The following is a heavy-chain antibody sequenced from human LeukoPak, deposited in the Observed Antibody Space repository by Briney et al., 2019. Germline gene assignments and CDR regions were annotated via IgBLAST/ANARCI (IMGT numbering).Heavy chain of an antibody. V-gene: IGHV4-59*01. CDR3: ASSGWSGSFPYYFDY. Sequence: PSETLSLTCTVSGGSISSYYWSWIRQPPGKGLEWIGYIYYSGSTNYNPSLKGRVTISADTSKNQFSLKLSSVTAADTAVYYCASSGWSGSFPYYFDYWGQGTLVTVSS. CDR2: IYYSGST. CDR1: GGSISSYY. D-gene: IGHD6-19*01. J-gene: IGHJ4*02.